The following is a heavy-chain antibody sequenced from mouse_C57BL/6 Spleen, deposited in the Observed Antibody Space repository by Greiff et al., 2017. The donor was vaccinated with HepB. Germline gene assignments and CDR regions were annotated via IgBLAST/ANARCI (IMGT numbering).Heavy chain of an antibody. J-gene: IGHJ2*01. V-gene: IGHV1-61*01. CDR3: ARRHYGSSYGY. CDR2: IYPSDSET. Sequence: QVHVKQSGAELVRPGSSVKLSCKASGYTFTSYWMDWVKQRPGQGLEWIGNIYPSDSETHYNQKFKDKATLTVDKSSSTAYMQLSSLTSEDSAVYYCARRHYGSSYGYWGQGTTLTVSS. CDR1: GYTFTSYW. D-gene: IGHD1-1*01.